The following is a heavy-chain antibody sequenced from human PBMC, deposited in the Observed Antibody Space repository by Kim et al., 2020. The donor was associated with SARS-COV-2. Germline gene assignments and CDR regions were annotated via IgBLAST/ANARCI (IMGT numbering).Heavy chain of an antibody. V-gene: IGHV6-1*01. CDR2: N. D-gene: IGHD2-8*01. CDR3: ARGFLRDGFYY. Sequence: NDYAVSVKSRITINADTSKNQFSLQLTSVTPEDTAVYYCARGFLRDGFYYWGQGTLVTVSS. J-gene: IGHJ4*02.